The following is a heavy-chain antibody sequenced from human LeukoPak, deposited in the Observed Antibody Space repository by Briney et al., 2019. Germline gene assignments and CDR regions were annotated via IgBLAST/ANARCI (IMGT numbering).Heavy chain of an antibody. V-gene: IGHV1-18*01. Sequence: ASVKVSCKASGYTFTSYGISWVRQAPGQGLEWMGWISAYNGNTNYAQKLQGRVTMTTDTSTSTAYMELRSLRSEDTAVYYCATARSPDSGSYNDYWGQGTLVTVSS. CDR2: ISAYNGNT. CDR1: GYTFTSYG. D-gene: IGHD1-26*01. J-gene: IGHJ4*02. CDR3: ATARSPDSGSYNDY.